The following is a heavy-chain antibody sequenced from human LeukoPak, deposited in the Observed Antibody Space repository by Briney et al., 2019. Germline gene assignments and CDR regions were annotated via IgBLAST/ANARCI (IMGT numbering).Heavy chain of an antibody. V-gene: IGHV4-39*01. D-gene: IGHD3-16*01. CDR1: GGSISSSSYY. Sequence: SETLSLTCTVSGGSISSSSYYWGWIRQPPGKGLEWIGSIYYSGSTYYNPSLKSRVTISVDTSKNQFSLKLSSVTAADTAVYYCASPLPIYDYVWGSYGDYFDYWGQGTLVTVSS. CDR3: ASPLPIYDYVWGSYGDYFDY. J-gene: IGHJ4*02. CDR2: IYYSGST.